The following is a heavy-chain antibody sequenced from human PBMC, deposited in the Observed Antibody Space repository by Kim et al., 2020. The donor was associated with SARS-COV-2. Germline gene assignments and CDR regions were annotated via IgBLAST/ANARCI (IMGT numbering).Heavy chain of an antibody. Sequence: SETLSLTCGVSGGSISSSSWWSWVRQPPGKGLEWIGEIYHGGSANYNPSLESRVSISVDKSNDHFSLKLTSVTAADTAVYYCARHLVRSWIFLYAMDVWGQGTTVTVSS. V-gene: IGHV4-4*02. CDR2: IYHGGSA. D-gene: IGHD3-10*01. CDR3: ARHLVRSWIFLYAMDV. J-gene: IGHJ6*02. CDR1: GGSISSSSW.